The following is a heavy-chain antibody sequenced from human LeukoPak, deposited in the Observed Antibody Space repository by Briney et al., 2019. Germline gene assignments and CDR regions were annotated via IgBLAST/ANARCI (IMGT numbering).Heavy chain of an antibody. CDR3: ARAADYDFWSGYNY. V-gene: IGHV4-59*01. J-gene: IGHJ4*02. CDR1: GGSISSYY. Sequence: PSETLSLTCTVSGGSISSYYWGWIRQPPGKGLEWIGYIYYSGSTNYNPSLKSRVTISVDTSKNQFSLKLSSVTAADTAVYYCARAADYDFWSGYNYWGQGTLVTVSS. D-gene: IGHD3-3*01. CDR2: IYYSGST.